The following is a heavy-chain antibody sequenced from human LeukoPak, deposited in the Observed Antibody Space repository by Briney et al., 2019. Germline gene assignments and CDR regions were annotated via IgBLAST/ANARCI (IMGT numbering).Heavy chain of an antibody. CDR1: GGTCSSYA. CDR2: IIPIFGTA. D-gene: IGHD5-18*01. Sequence: ASVKVSCKASGGTCSSYAISWVRQAPGQGLEWMGGIIPIFGTANYAQKFQGRVTITADESTSTAYMELSSLRSEDTAVYYCARGGLDTAMVTGYYYYGMDVWGKGTTVTVSS. CDR3: ARGGLDTAMVTGYYYYGMDV. J-gene: IGHJ6*04. V-gene: IGHV1-69*01.